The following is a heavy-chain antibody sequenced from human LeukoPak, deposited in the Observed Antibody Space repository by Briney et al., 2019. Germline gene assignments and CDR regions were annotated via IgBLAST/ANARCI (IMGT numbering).Heavy chain of an antibody. CDR1: GFTFTSYS. CDR3: ARKAQYNGHYPLDY. CDR2: TRDRGDYT. D-gene: IGHD1-7*01. Sequence: GGSLRLSCAASGFTFTSYSMSCVRQAPGKGLEWVSGTRDRGDYTYYADSVKGRFTISRDSSKNTLFLQMNSRRAEDTALYFCARKAQYNGHYPLDYWGQGTLVTVSS. J-gene: IGHJ4*02. V-gene: IGHV3-23*01.